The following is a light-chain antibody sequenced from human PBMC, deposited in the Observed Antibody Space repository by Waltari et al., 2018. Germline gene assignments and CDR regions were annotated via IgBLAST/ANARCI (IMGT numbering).Light chain of an antibody. Sequence: QSVLTQTPSASGTPGQRVTISCSGTRSNIGVNTVTWYHQVPGTAPKLLIINAKQRPSGVPDRSAGSRSGFSASLAISGLLSEDEADYYCATWDDSLNNPVFGGGTKLTVL. CDR1: RSNIGVNT. CDR3: ATWDDSLNNPV. CDR2: NAK. J-gene: IGLJ3*02. V-gene: IGLV1-44*01.